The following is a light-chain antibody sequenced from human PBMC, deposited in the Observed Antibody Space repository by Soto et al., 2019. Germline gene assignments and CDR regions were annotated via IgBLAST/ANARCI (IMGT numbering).Light chain of an antibody. J-gene: IGKJ5*01. CDR3: QQANSFPSIT. CDR1: QSINNL. Sequence: DVQMTQSPSTLSASVGDRVTITCRASQSINNLLAWYQQKPGKAPKFLIYDVSTLESGVPSRFSGSGSGTDFTLTISSLQPEDFATYYCQQANSFPSITFGQGTRLEIK. CDR2: DVS. V-gene: IGKV1-5*01.